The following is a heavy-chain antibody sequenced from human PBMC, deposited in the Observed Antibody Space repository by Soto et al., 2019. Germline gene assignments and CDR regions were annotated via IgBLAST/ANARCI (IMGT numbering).Heavy chain of an antibody. V-gene: IGHV4-34*01. J-gene: IGHJ5*02. CDR2: INHSGST. Sequence: SETLSLTCAVYGGSFSGYYWSWIRQPPGKGLEWIGEINHSGSTNYNPSIKSRVTISVDTSKNQFSLKLSSVTAADTAVYYCARGPQRYYDFWSGKDWFDPWGQGTLVTVSS. CDR1: GGSFSGYY. D-gene: IGHD3-3*01. CDR3: ARGPQRYYDFWSGKDWFDP.